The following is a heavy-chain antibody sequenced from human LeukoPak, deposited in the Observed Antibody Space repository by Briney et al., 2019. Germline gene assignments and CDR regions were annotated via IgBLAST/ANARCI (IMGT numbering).Heavy chain of an antibody. CDR1: GFTFTNAW. CDR3: ADLGDYAVG. V-gene: IGHV3-15*01. D-gene: IGHD4-17*01. CDR2: IKSKTDGGTT. J-gene: IGHJ4*02. Sequence: GGSLRLPCAASGFTFTNAWMSWVRQAPGKGLEWVGRIKSKTDGGTTDYAAPVKGRFTISRDDSKNTLYLQINSLKPEDTAVYYCADLGDYAVGWGQGTLPTVSS.